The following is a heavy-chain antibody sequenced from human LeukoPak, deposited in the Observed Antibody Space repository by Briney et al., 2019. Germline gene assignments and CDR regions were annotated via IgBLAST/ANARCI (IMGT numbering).Heavy chain of an antibody. V-gene: IGHV1-2*02. J-gene: IGHJ6*03. Sequence: GASVKVSCKASGYTFTSYGISWVRQAPGQGLEWMGWINPNSGGTNYAQKFQGRVTMTRDTSISTAYMELSRLRSDDTAVYYCARASAYYYMDVWGKGTTVTISS. CDR1: GYTFTSYG. CDR2: INPNSGGT. CDR3: ARASAYYYMDV.